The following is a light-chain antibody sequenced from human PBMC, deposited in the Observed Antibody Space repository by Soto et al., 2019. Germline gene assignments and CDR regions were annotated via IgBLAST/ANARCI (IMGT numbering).Light chain of an antibody. J-gene: IGLJ1*01. CDR1: SSDVGAYKY. CDR2: EVS. V-gene: IGLV2-14*01. Sequence: QSALTQPASVSGSPGQSVTISCTGTSSDVGAYKYVSWYQQHPGKAPKLMIYEVSNRPSGVSNRFSGSKSGNTASLTIFGLQADDEADYYCNSYAGDIIRFVFGTGTKVTV. CDR3: NSYAGDIIRFV.